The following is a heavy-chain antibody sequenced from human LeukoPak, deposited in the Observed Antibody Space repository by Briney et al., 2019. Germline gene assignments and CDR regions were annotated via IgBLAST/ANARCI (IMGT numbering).Heavy chain of an antibody. Sequence: GASVKVSCKASGYTFTSYAMNWVRQAPGQGLEWMGWINTNTGNPAYAQGFTGRFVFSLDTSVSTAYLQISSLKAEDTAVYYCARAPYYYDSSGYYFDYWGQGTLVTVSS. D-gene: IGHD3-22*01. CDR3: ARAPYYYDSSGYYFDY. CDR2: INTNTGNP. V-gene: IGHV7-4-1*02. J-gene: IGHJ4*02. CDR1: GYTFTSYA.